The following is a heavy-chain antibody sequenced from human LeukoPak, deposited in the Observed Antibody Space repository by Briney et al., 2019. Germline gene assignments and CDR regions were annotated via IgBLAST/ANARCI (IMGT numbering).Heavy chain of an antibody. J-gene: IGHJ4*02. CDR2: IYYSGST. CDR1: GFTFSSYA. CDR3: ARQTSLAWIQLFRLFDY. D-gene: IGHD5-18*01. Sequence: GSLRLSCAASGFTFSSYAMSWVRQAPGKGLEWIGSIYYSGSTYYNPSLKSRVTISVDTSKNQFSLKLSSVTAADTAVYYCARQTSLAWIQLFRLFDYWGQGTLVTVSS. V-gene: IGHV4-39*01.